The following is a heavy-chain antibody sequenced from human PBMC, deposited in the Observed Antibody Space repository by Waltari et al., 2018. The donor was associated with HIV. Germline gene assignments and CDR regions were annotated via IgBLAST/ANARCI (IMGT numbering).Heavy chain of an antibody. J-gene: IGHJ4*02. V-gene: IGHV3-48*01. D-gene: IGHD4-17*01. Sequence: EMQLVESGGGLVQPGGSLRLSCAASGFAFSDFTMTWVRQAPGKGLEWVSYIDSSSSVVHYSDSVKGRFTISRDNAKRSLFLQMNSLRAEDTALYYCVRPATVTSDGFDYWGQGTLVTVSS. CDR1: GFAFSDFT. CDR2: IDSSSSVV. CDR3: VRPATVTSDGFDY.